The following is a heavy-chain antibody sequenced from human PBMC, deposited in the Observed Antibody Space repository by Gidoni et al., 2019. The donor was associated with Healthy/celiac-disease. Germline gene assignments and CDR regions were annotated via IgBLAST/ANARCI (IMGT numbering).Heavy chain of an antibody. Sequence: QVQLQESGPGLVKPSETLSLTCTVSGGSLSSYYWSWIRQPPGNGLEWIGYIYYSWSTNYNPSLKSRVTISVDTSKNQFSLKLSSVTAADTAVYYCARDGVEMATHKDYPFYYYYYYMDVWGKGTTVTVSS. CDR3: ARDGVEMATHKDYPFYYYYYYMDV. J-gene: IGHJ6*03. CDR1: GGSLSSYY. V-gene: IGHV4-59*01. CDR2: IYYSWST. D-gene: IGHD5-12*01.